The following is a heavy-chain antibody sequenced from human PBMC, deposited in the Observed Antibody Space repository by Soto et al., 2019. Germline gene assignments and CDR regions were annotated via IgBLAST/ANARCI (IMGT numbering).Heavy chain of an antibody. D-gene: IGHD4-17*01. V-gene: IGHV1-58*01. J-gene: IGHJ6*02. CDR3: SALTVTTPDYYYRADV. Sequence: ASVKVSCKSFGFTSSRSAVLWVRQARGQRLEWIGWVVVGSGYTNYAQRFQERVTITTDMTTSTVYMELSSLRVDDTGVYYCSALTVTTPDYYYRADVWG. CDR1: GFTSSRSA. CDR2: VVVGSGYT.